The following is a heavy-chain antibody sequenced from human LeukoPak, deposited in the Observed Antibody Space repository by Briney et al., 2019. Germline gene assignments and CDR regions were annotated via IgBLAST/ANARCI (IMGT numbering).Heavy chain of an antibody. Sequence: SETLSLTCTVSGGSISSSSYYWGWIRQPPGKGLEWIGEIYHSGSTNYNPSLKSRVTISVDKSKNQFSLKLSSVTAADTAVYYCASRTCCYDSSGYYGAGYFDYWGQGTLVTVSS. CDR2: IYHSGST. CDR3: ASRTCCYDSSGYYGAGYFDY. CDR1: GGSISSSSYY. D-gene: IGHD3-22*01. J-gene: IGHJ4*02. V-gene: IGHV4-39*07.